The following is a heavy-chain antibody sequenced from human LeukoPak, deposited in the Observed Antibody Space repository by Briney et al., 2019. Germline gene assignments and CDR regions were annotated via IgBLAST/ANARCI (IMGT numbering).Heavy chain of an antibody. CDR3: ARAIAAAGTGGY. CDR2: ISSSSSYI. V-gene: IGHV3-21*01. D-gene: IGHD6-13*01. J-gene: IGHJ4*02. CDR1: GFTFSNYG. Sequence: GGTQRLSCAASGFTFSNYGMNWVRQAPGKGLEWVSSISSSSSYIYYADSVKGRFTISRDNAKNSLYLQMNSLRAEDTAVYYCARAIAAAGTGGYWGQGTLVTVSS.